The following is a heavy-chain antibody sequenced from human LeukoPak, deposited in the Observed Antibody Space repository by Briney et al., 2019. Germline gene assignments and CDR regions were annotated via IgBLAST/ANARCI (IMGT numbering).Heavy chain of an antibody. CDR2: INQDGSEK. D-gene: IGHD2/OR15-2a*01. CDR3: AEGTTA. J-gene: IGHJ5*02. V-gene: IGHV3-7*01. CDR1: GFTYTNHW. Sequence: GGSLRLSCAASGFTYTNHWMSWVRQAPGKGLEWVANINQDGSEKFYVDSVKGRFTISRDNAKNSLYLQMNSLRAEGTAVYYCAEGTTAWGQGTLVTVSS.